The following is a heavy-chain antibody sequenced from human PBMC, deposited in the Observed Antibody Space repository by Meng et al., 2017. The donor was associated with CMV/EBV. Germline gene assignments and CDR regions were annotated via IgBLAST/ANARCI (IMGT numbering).Heavy chain of an antibody. CDR3: ARGGY. CDR2: IYSGGST. V-gene: IGHV3-53*01. CDR1: GFTVSSNY. Sequence: GESLKISCAASGFTVSSNYMTWVRQAPGKGLEWVSVIYSGGSTYYADFVKGRFTISRDNYKNTLYLQMNSLRAEDTAVYYCARGGYWGQGTLVTVSS. J-gene: IGHJ4*02.